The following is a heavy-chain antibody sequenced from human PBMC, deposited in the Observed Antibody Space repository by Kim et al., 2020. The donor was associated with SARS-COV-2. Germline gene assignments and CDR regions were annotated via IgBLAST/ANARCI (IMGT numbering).Heavy chain of an antibody. CDR3: ARDKNWVIDY. D-gene: IGHD7-27*01. Sequence: GGSLRLSCAASGFIFRTYAMHWVRQAPGKGLEWLAVIWYDGNNKSYIDSVKGRFTISRDNFKNTLYLQMNSLRAEDTAVYFCARDKNWVIDYWGQGTLVT. CDR2: IWYDGNNK. J-gene: IGHJ4*02. V-gene: IGHV3-33*01. CDR1: GFIFRTYA.